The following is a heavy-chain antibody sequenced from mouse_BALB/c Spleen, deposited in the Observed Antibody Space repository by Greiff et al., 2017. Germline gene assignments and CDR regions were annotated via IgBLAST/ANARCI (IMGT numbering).Heavy chain of an antibody. V-gene: IGHV5-12-2*01. Sequence: VQLKESGGGLVQPGGSLKLSCAASGFTFSSYTMSWVRQTPEKRLEWVAYISNGGGSTYYPDTVKGRFTISRDNAKNTLYLQMSSLKSEDTAMYYCARQGLLYYAMDYWGQGTSVTVSS. CDR1: GFTFSSYT. J-gene: IGHJ4*01. CDR3: ARQGLLYYAMDY. D-gene: IGHD1-1*01. CDR2: ISNGGGST.